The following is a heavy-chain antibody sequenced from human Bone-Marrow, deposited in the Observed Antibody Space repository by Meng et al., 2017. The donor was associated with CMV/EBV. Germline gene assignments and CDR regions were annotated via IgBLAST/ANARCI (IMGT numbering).Heavy chain of an antibody. V-gene: IGHV1-18*01. CDR1: GYTFTSYG. CDR2: ISAYNGKT. J-gene: IGHJ4*02. Sequence: ASVKVSCKASGYTFTSYGISWVRQAPGQGREWMGWISAYNGKTNYAQKLQGRVTITTDTSTSTAYMELRSLRSDDTGVYYCAVGSYAYYFDYWGQGTLVTVSS. D-gene: IGHD1-26*01. CDR3: AVGSYAYYFDY.